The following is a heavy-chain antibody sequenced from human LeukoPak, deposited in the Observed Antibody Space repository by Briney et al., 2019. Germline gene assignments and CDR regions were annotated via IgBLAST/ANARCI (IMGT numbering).Heavy chain of an antibody. J-gene: IGHJ6*02. D-gene: IGHD4-17*01. Sequence: ASVKVSCKASGLTFGTSAVQWVRQARGQRLEWIGWIVVGSVNTNYAQKFQERVTITRDMSTSTAYMELSSLRSEDTAVYYCAATLTVTMGSAYFGMDVWGQGTTVTVSS. CDR3: AATLTVTMGSAYFGMDV. V-gene: IGHV1-58*01. CDR2: IVVGSVNT. CDR1: GLTFGTSA.